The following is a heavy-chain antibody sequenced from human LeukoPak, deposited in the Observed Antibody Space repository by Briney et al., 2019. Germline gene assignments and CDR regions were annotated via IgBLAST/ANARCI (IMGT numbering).Heavy chain of an antibody. CDR1: GFSFSNFA. Sequence: GGSLRLSCAASGFSFSNFAMNWVRQAPGKGLEWVSTISGRGSSIYYADSVKGRFTISRDNSKNTLYLRMNSLRAEDTAVYYCAKDIQDIVVVVAAIVWGQGTLVTVSS. D-gene: IGHD2-15*01. V-gene: IGHV3-23*01. CDR2: ISGRGSSI. J-gene: IGHJ4*02. CDR3: AKDIQDIVVVVAAIV.